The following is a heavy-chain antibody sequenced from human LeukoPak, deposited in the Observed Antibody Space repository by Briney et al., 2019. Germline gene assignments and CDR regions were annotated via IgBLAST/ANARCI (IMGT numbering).Heavy chain of an antibody. CDR1: GGTFSSYA. CDR2: IIPIFGTA. V-gene: IGHV1-69*05. D-gene: IGHD3-9*01. J-gene: IGHJ4*02. CDR3: ARDPPSSYYDILTGRNEGLDY. Sequence: GASVKVSCKASGGTFSSYAISWVRQAPGQGLEWMGGIIPIFGTANYAQKFQGRVTMTRDTSISTAYMELSRLRSDDTAVYYCARDPPSSYYDILTGRNEGLDYWGQGTLVTVSS.